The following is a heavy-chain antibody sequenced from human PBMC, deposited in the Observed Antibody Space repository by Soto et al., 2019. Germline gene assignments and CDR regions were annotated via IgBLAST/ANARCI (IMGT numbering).Heavy chain of an antibody. CDR2: ISAYNGNT. D-gene: IGHD3-16*01. J-gene: IGHJ4*02. CDR3: AGGGTPIDY. Sequence: QVQLVQSGAEVKKPGASVKVSCKTSGYTFTNFGLSWVRQAPGQGLEWMGWISAYNGNTNYAQNFQGRVTMTTDTSTSTAYMKLRSLRSEDTAVYYCAGGGTPIDYWGQGTRVTVSS. CDR1: GYTFTNFG. V-gene: IGHV1-18*01.